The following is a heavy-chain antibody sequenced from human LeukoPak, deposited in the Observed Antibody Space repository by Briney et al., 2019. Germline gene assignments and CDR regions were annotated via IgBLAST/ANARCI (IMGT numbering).Heavy chain of an antibody. CDR2: INHSGST. J-gene: IGHJ3*02. CDR1: GGSFSGYY. Sequence: SETLTLTCAVYGGSFSGYYWSWIRQPPGKGLEWIGEINHSGSTNYNPSLKSRVTISVDTSKNQFSLKLSSVTAADTAVYYCARGLRRYYYDSSGTGAFDIWGQGTMVTVSS. CDR3: ARGLRRYYYDSSGTGAFDI. V-gene: IGHV4-34*01. D-gene: IGHD3-22*01.